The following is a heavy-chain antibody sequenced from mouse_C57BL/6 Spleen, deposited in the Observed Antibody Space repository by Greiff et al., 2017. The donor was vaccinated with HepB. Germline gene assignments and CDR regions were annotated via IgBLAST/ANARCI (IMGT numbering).Heavy chain of an antibody. CDR2: IRNKANGYTT. V-gene: IGHV7-3*01. CDR3: ARYRWLLPYWYFDV. D-gene: IGHD2-3*01. Sequence: EVKLMESGGGLVQPGGFTFTDYYMSWVRQPPGKALEWLGFIRNKANGYTTEYSASVKGRFTISRDNSQSILYLQMNALRAEDSATYYCARYRWLLPYWYFDVWGTGTTVTVSS. CDR1: FTFTDYY. J-gene: IGHJ1*03.